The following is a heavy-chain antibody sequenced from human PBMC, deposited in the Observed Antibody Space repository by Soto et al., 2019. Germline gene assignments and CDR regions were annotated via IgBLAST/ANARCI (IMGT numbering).Heavy chain of an antibody. CDR1: GFTFGDYA. Sequence: PGGSLRLSCTASGFTFGDYAMSWVRQAPGKGLEWVDFIRSKAYGGTTEYAASVKGRFTISRDDSKSIAYLQMNSLKTEDTAVYYCTVDYYDSSGYEGPLDAFDIWGQGTMVTVSS. J-gene: IGHJ3*02. V-gene: IGHV3-49*04. CDR2: IRSKAYGGTT. D-gene: IGHD3-22*01. CDR3: TVDYYDSSGYEGPLDAFDI.